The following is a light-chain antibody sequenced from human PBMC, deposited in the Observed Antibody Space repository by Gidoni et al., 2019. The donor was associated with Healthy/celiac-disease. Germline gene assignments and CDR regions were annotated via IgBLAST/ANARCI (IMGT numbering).Light chain of an antibody. J-gene: IGLJ1*01. CDR3: NSRDSSGNHLYV. Sequence: RAVRITCQGDSLRSYYASWYQQKPGQAPVLVIYGKNNRPSGIPDRFSGSSSGNTASLTITGAQAEDEADYYCNSRDSSGNHLYVFGTGTKVTVL. CDR1: SLRSYY. V-gene: IGLV3-19*01. CDR2: GKN.